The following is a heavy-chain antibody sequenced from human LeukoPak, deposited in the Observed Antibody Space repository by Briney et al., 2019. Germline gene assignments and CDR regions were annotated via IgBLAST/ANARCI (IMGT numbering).Heavy chain of an antibody. J-gene: IGHJ4*02. CDR2: ISAYNGNT. CDR3: AREISYYYDSSGYRDY. Sequence: ASVKVSCKASGYTFTSYGISWVRQAPGQGLEWMGWISAYNGNTNYAQKLQGRVTMTTDTSTSTAYMELRSLRSDDTAVYYCAREISYYYDSSGYRDYWGQGTLVTVSS. D-gene: IGHD3-22*01. CDR1: GYTFTSYG. V-gene: IGHV1-18*01.